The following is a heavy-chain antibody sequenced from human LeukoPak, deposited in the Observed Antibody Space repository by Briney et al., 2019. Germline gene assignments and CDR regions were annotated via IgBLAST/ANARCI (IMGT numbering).Heavy chain of an antibody. CDR2: IRYDGSNK. CDR1: GFTFSSYG. CDR3: AKLALLWFGELDFWFDY. Sequence: GGSLRLSCAASGFTFSSYGMHWVRQAPGKGLEWVAFIRYDGSNKYYADSVRGRFTISRDNSKNTLYLQMNSLRAEDTAVYYCAKLALLWFGELDFWFDYWGQGTLVTVSS. D-gene: IGHD3-10*01. J-gene: IGHJ4*02. V-gene: IGHV3-30*02.